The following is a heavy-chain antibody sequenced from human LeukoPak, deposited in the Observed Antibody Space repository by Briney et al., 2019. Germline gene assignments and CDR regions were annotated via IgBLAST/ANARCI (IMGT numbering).Heavy chain of an antibody. V-gene: IGHV1-2*06. J-gene: IGHJ4*02. Sequence: ASVKVSCKASGYTFTGYYMHWVRQAPGQGLEWMGRINPNSGGTNYAQKFQGRVTMTRDTSISTAYMELSRLRSDDTAVYYCAKDSRPYGSVIDYWGQGTLVTVSS. D-gene: IGHD3-10*01. CDR2: INPNSGGT. CDR1: GYTFTGYY. CDR3: AKDSRPYGSVIDY.